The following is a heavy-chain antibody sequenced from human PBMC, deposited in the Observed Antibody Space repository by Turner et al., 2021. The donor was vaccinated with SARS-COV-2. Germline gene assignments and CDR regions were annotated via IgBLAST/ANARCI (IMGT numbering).Heavy chain of an antibody. Sequence: EVQLVASGGGLVQPGWSLRLSCAASGFTVSSNYMSWVRQAPGKGLEWVSVIYSGGSTFYADSVKGRFTISRDNSKNTLYLQMNSLRAEDTAVYYCARDFREGAFDIWGQGTMVTISS. J-gene: IGHJ3*02. CDR1: GFTVSSNY. D-gene: IGHD3-10*01. CDR3: ARDFREGAFDI. V-gene: IGHV3-66*01. CDR2: IYSGGST.